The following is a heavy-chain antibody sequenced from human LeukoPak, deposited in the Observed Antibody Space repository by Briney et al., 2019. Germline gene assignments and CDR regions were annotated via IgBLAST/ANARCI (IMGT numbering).Heavy chain of an antibody. J-gene: IGHJ3*02. Sequence: SETLSLSCTVSGDSVTTYYWSWIRQPPGKGLEWIGYIYYSGSTYYNPSLKSRVTISVDTSKNQFSLKLSSVTAADTAVYYCTRSTNLEAFDIWGQGTMVTVSS. V-gene: IGHV4-59*08. CDR3: TRSTNLEAFDI. CDR2: IYYSGST. D-gene: IGHD2-8*01. CDR1: GDSVTTYY.